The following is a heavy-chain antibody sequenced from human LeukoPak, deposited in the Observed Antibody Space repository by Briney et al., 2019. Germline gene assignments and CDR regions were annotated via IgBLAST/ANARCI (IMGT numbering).Heavy chain of an antibody. D-gene: IGHD4-11*01. J-gene: IGHJ6*03. V-gene: IGHV3-11*04. CDR1: GFTFSDYY. Sequence: GGSLRLSCAASGFTFSDYYMSWIRQAPGKGLEWVSYISSSGSTIRYADSVKGRFTISRDNAKNSLYLQMNSLRAEDTAVYYCARDPMTTEGYYYYYMDVWGKGTTVTVSS. CDR3: ARDPMTTEGYYYYYMDV. CDR2: ISSSGSTI.